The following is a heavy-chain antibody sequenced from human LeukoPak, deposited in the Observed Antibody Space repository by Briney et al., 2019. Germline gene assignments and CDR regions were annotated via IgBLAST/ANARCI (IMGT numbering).Heavy chain of an antibody. J-gene: IGHJ4*02. D-gene: IGHD3-22*01. V-gene: IGHV3-23*01. Sequence: GGSLRLSCASSGFTFSSYAMSWVRQAPGKGVVCVSGINGRGVMTFYADAVKGRFTVSRDNFKSVLYLQMNSLRVEATALYFCAKDFYYDSSEYWVNYFDDWGQGILVTVSS. CDR1: GFTFSSYA. CDR3: AKDFYYDSSEYWVNYFDD. CDR2: INGRGVMT.